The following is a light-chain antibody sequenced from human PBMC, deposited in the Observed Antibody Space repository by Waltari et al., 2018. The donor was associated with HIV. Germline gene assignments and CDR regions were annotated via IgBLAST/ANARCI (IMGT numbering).Light chain of an antibody. Sequence: QSALTQPASVSGSPGQSITISCTGTSSDVGSYNLVSWYQQHPGKAPQLMIYEGSKRPSGVANGFPGSKSGNTPSLTISGLQAEDEADYYCCSYAGSSLYVFGTGTKVTVL. CDR1: SSDVGSYNL. CDR2: EGS. V-gene: IGLV2-23*01. CDR3: CSYAGSSLYV. J-gene: IGLJ1*01.